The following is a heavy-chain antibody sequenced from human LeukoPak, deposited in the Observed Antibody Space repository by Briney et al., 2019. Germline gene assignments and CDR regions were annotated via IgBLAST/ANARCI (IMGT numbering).Heavy chain of an antibody. Sequence: GGSLRLSCAASGFTFSSYAMHWVRQAPGKGLEYVSAISSNGGSTYYANSVKGRFTISRDNSKNTMYLQMGSLRAEDMAVYYCAREGIQLWPRGAFDIWGQGTMVTVSS. CDR3: AREGIQLWPRGAFDI. J-gene: IGHJ3*02. D-gene: IGHD5-18*01. CDR1: GFTFSSYA. V-gene: IGHV3-64*01. CDR2: ISSNGGST.